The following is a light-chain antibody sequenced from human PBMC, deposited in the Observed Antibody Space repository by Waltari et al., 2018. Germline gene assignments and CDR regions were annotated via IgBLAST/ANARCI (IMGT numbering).Light chain of an antibody. CDR3: QQSYSTPT. Sequence: DIQMTQSPSSLSASVGDRVTITCRASQSISSYLNWYQQTPGKAPKLLIYAASSLQSGVPSRFSGSGSVTDFTLTISSLQPEDFATYYCQQSYSTPTFGQGTKVEIK. CDR1: QSISSY. V-gene: IGKV1-39*01. J-gene: IGKJ1*01. CDR2: AAS.